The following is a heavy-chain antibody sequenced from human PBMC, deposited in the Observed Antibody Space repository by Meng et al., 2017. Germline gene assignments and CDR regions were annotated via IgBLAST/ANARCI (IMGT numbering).Heavy chain of an antibody. CDR3: ARDIYYDSSGWGTTRELPDDAFDI. CDR2: IYHSGST. V-gene: IGHV4-38-2*02. CDR1: GYSISSGYY. Sequence: SETLSLTCTVSGYSISSGYYWGWIRQPPGKGLEWIGSIYHSGSTYYNPSLKSRVTISVDTSKNQFSLKLSSVTAADTAVYYCARDIYYDSSGWGTTRELPDDAFDIWGQGTMVTVSS. J-gene: IGHJ3*02. D-gene: IGHD3-22*01.